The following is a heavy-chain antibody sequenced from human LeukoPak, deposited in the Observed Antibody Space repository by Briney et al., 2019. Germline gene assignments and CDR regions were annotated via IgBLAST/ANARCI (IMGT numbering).Heavy chain of an antibody. CDR2: ISGSGGST. Sequence: GGSLRLSCAASGFTFSNYGMNWVRQAPGKGLEWVSAISGSGGSTYYADSVKGRFTISRDNSKNTLYLQMNSLRAEDTAVYYCAKDGVGRTYYYYMDVWGKGTTVTVSS. CDR1: GFTFSNYG. V-gene: IGHV3-23*01. D-gene: IGHD1-26*01. J-gene: IGHJ6*03. CDR3: AKDGVGRTYYYYMDV.